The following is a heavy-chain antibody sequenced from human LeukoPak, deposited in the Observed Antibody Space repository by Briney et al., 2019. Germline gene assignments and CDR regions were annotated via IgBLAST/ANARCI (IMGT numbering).Heavy chain of an antibody. D-gene: IGHD6-13*01. Sequence: VKVSCKASGYTFTGYYMHWVRQAPGQGLEWMGWINPNRGDTNYAQKFQGRVTMTRDASISTAYMELRRLRSDDTAVYYCARGGAAAGTSDWFDPWGQGTLVTVSS. V-gene: IGHV1-2*02. CDR1: GYTFTGYY. CDR2: INPNRGDT. J-gene: IGHJ5*02. CDR3: ARGGAAAGTSDWFDP.